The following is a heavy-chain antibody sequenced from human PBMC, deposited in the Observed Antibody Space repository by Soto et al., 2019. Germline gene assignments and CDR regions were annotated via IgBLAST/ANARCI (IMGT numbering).Heavy chain of an antibody. V-gene: IGHV1-46*01. CDR1: GYTFTSYS. J-gene: IGHJ6*02. CDR3: ARDPKGRLRPFYHILTGSVYGMDV. CDR2: INPSGGST. Sequence: ASVKVSCKDSGYTFTSYSRHWVRQAPGQGLEWMGIINPSGGSTSYAQKYQGRVTMTRDTSTSTVYMELSSLRSEDTDVYYCARDPKGRLRPFYHILTGSVYGMDVWGQGTTVTVSS. D-gene: IGHD3-9*01.